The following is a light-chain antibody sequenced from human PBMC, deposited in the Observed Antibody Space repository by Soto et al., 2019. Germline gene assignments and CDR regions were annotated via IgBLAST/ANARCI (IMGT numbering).Light chain of an antibody. V-gene: IGKV3-11*01. CDR3: QQRSNWPLT. CDR2: DAS. J-gene: IGKJ4*01. CDR1: QSVSSS. Sequence: ELVMTQSPATLSVSPGGRATLSCRASQSVSSSLAWYQQKPGQAPRLLIYDASNRATGIPARFSGSGSGTDFTLTISSLEPEDFAVYYCQQRSNWPLTFGGGTKVDIK.